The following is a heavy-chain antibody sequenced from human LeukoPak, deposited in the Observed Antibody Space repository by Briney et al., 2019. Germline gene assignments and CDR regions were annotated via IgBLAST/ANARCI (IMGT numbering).Heavy chain of an antibody. Sequence: GGSLRLSCAVSGFTFRTYWMHWVRQVPGEGLVWVSRINEDGSITNYADSVKGRFSISGDNAKNTLYLQMNSLRAEDTAVYYCGRDLGGRSGYWGQGTLVTVSS. CDR2: INEDGSIT. D-gene: IGHD1-26*01. CDR3: GRDLGGRSGY. V-gene: IGHV3-74*01. CDR1: GFTFRTYW. J-gene: IGHJ4*02.